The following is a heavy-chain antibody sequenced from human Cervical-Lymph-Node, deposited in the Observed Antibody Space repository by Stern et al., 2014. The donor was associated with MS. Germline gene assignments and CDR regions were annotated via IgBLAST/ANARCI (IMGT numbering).Heavy chain of an antibody. D-gene: IGHD3-3*01. V-gene: IGHV2-70*04. Sequence: QVTLKESGPALVKPTQTLTLTCTFSGFSLSTSGMRVSWIRQPPGKALEWLTSIEWDYDKFYSTSLKTRLTISKDTSKNQVVLTMTNMDPVDTATYYCARSPPYYEFWNDYYYFDYWGQGTLVAVSS. J-gene: IGHJ4*02. CDR3: ARSPPYYEFWNDYYYFDY. CDR1: GFSLSTSGMR. CDR2: IEWDYDK.